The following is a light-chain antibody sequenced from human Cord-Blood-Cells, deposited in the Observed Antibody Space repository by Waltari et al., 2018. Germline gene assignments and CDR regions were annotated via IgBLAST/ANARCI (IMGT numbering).Light chain of an antibody. V-gene: IGKV1-39*01. Sequence: DIQMTQSPSSLSASVGDRVTITCRASQSISSDLNWYQQKPGKAPKLLIYAASSLQSGVPSRFSGSGSGTDVTLTISSLQPEDFATYYGQQSYSTPYTFGQGTKLEIK. CDR2: AAS. CDR3: QQSYSTPYT. J-gene: IGKJ2*01. CDR1: QSISSD.